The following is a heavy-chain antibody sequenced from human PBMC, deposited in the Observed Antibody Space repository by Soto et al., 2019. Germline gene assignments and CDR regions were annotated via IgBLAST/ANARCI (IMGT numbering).Heavy chain of an antibody. CDR1: GYTFTGYY. CDR3: ARDNPKCRDYFDY. V-gene: IGHV1-2*04. Sequence: ASVKVSCKASGYTFTGYYMHWVRQAPGQGLEWMGWINPNSGGTNYAQKFQGWVTMTRDTSISTAYMELSRLRSDDTAVYYCARDNPKCRDYFDYWGQGTLVTVSS. CDR2: INPNSGGT. J-gene: IGHJ4*02.